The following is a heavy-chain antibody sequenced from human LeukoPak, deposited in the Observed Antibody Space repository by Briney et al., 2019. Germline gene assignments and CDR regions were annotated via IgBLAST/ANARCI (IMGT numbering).Heavy chain of an antibody. CDR3: ASSFFNGYSYGFDY. CDR2: IYSGGNT. Sequence: PGGSPRLSCAASGFTFSSYAMHWVRQAPGKGLEWVSVIYSGGNTYYADSVKGRFTISRDNSKSTLYLQMNSLRAEDTAVYYCASSFFNGYSYGFDYWGQGTLVTVSS. D-gene: IGHD5-18*01. CDR1: GFTFSSYA. J-gene: IGHJ4*02. V-gene: IGHV3-66*01.